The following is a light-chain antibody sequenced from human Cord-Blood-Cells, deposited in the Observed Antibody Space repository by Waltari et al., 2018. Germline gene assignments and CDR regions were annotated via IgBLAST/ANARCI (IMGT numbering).Light chain of an antibody. V-gene: IGLV2-23*01. CDR1: SSDVGRYNL. Sequence: QSALTQPASVSGSPGQSLTISCTGTSSDVGRYNLVSWYQQHPGQAPKLMIYEGSKRPSGVSNRFSGSKSGNTASLTISGLQAEDEADYYCCSYAGSSPVVFGGGTKLTVL. CDR3: CSYAGSSPVV. J-gene: IGLJ2*01. CDR2: EGS.